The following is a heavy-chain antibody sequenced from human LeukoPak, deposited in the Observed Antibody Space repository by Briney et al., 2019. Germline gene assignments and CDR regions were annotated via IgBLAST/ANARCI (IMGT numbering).Heavy chain of an antibody. J-gene: IGHJ5*02. CDR1: GYTFTSYG. D-gene: IGHD4-17*01. CDR3: ARGWANDYGDYEIWFDP. V-gene: IGHV1-18*01. Sequence: ASVKVSCKASGYTFTSYGISWVRQAPGQGLEWMGWISAYNGNTNYAQKLQGRVTMTTDTSTSTAYMELRSLRSDDTAVYYCARGWANDYGDYEIWFDPWGQGTLVTVSS. CDR2: ISAYNGNT.